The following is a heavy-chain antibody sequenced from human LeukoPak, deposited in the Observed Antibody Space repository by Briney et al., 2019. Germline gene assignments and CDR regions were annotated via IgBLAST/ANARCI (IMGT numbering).Heavy chain of an antibody. Sequence: ASGKVSCKGSGYTFTGCYMHWVRQAPGQGLEWVGGINPNSGGTNYAQKVQGRVSMTRDTSISTAYMELRRLRSDDTAVYYCARDMGYCSSTSCSTLFDYWGQGTLVTVSS. CDR1: GYTFTGCY. V-gene: IGHV1-2*02. CDR3: ARDMGYCSSTSCSTLFDY. D-gene: IGHD2-2*01. CDR2: INPNSGGT. J-gene: IGHJ4*02.